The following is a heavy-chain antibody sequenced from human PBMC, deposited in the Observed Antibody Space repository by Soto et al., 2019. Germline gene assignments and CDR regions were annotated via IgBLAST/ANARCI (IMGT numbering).Heavy chain of an antibody. CDR1: GYTFTSYY. J-gene: IGHJ3*02. D-gene: IGHD2-15*01. CDR3: AREYCSGGSCYSSLAFDI. V-gene: IGHV1-46*01. Sequence: QVQLVQSGAEVKKPGASVKVSCKASGYTFTSYYMHWVRQAPGQGLEWMGIINPSGGSTSYAQKCQGRVTMTRDTSTSTVYMELSSLRSEDTAVYYCAREYCSGGSCYSSLAFDIWGQGTMVTVSS. CDR2: INPSGGST.